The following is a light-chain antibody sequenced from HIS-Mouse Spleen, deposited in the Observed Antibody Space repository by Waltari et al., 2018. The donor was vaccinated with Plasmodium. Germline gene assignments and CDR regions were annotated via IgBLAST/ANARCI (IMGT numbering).Light chain of an antibody. CDR3: QQSYSTWT. Sequence: DIQMTQSPSSLSASVGYRVPITCRASQSISSYLNWYQQKPGKAPKLLIYAASSLQSGVPSRFSGSGSVTDFTLTISSLQPEYFATYYCQQSYSTWTFGQGTKVEIK. CDR2: AAS. V-gene: IGKV1-39*01. J-gene: IGKJ1*01. CDR1: QSISSY.